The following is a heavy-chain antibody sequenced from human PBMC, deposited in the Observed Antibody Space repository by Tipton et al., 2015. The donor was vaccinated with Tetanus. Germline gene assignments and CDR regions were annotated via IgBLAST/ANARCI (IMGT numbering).Heavy chain of an antibody. CDR2: VSHSGSI. V-gene: IGHV4-34*01. Sequence: TLSLTCDVSGGSFSGSFWSWIRQPPGKGLEWIGDVSHSGSINYNPSLYNRVTISVDTSENQVSLRLTSVTAADTAIYYCARHVLALARVDPPDSWGQGTLVTVSS. CDR1: GGSFSGSF. J-gene: IGHJ4*02. CDR3: ARHVLALARVDPPDS. D-gene: IGHD3-10*01.